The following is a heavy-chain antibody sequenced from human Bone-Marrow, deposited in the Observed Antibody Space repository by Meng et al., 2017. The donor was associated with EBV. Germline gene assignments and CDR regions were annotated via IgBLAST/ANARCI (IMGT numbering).Heavy chain of an antibody. CDR1: GFTFSRDS. J-gene: IGHJ4*02. D-gene: IGHD2-15*01. CDR3: ARGPVGYCSGGSCYFDY. Sequence: EVQLVESGGGLVKPGGSLRLSCAASGFTFSRDSMNWVRQAPGKGLEWVSSISSSSSSYIYYADSVKGRFTISRDNAKNSLYLQMNSLRAEDTAVYYCARGPVGYCSGGSCYFDYWGQGTLVTVAS. CDR2: ISSSSSSYI. V-gene: IGHV3-21*01.